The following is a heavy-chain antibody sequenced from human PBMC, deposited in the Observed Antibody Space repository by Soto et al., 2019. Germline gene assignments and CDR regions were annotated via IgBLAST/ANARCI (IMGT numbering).Heavy chain of an antibody. V-gene: IGHV1-18*01. Sequence: QVQWVQSGGEVKKPGASVKVSCKASGYTFTIYGINWVRQAPGQGLEWMGWISPDNGNTNYAQKLQGRVTMTTDTSTSTAYMELRSMRSDETAVYYCARGLGYSGYAGMDVWGQGTTVTVSS. J-gene: IGHJ6*02. CDR3: ARGLGYSGYAGMDV. D-gene: IGHD5-12*01. CDR2: ISPDNGNT. CDR1: GYTFTIYG.